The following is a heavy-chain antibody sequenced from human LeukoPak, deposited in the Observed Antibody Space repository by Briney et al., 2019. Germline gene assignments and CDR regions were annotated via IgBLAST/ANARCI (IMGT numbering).Heavy chain of an antibody. CDR3: ARDYPPEWLRTTRSDYRYMDV. CDR2: INPNSSGT. J-gene: IGHJ6*03. V-gene: IGHV1-2*02. CDR1: GYTFTGYY. D-gene: IGHD5-12*01. Sequence: ASVKVSCKASGYTFTGYYMHWVRQAPGQGLEWMGWINPNSSGTNYAQKFQGRVTMTRDTSISTAYMELSRLRSDDTAVYYCARDYPPEWLRTTRSDYRYMDVWGKGTTVTVSS.